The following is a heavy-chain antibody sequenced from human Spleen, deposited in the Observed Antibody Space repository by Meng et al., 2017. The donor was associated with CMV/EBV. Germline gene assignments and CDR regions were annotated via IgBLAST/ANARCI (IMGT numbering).Heavy chain of an antibody. Sequence: SVKVSCKASGGTFSSYTINWVRQAPGQGLEWMGRIIPILGIANYAQKFQGRVTITADKSTSTAYMELSSLRSEDTAVYYCARGSFSGIQLVFWGQGTLVTVSS. J-gene: IGHJ4*02. CDR3: ARGSFSGIQLVF. CDR2: IIPILGIA. V-gene: IGHV1-69*02. CDR1: GGTFSSYT. D-gene: IGHD5-18*01.